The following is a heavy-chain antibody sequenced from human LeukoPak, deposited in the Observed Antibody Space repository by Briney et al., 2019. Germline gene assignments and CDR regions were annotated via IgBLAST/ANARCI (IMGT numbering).Heavy chain of an antibody. V-gene: IGHV3-48*03. D-gene: IGHD2-2*01. CDR2: ISSSGSTI. CDR3: AKDSLRTVPKASFDY. Sequence: GGSLRLSSTTSGFSFGEYALTWVRQAPGKGLEWVSYISSSGSTIYYADSVKGRFTISRDNAKNSLYLQMNSLRAEDRAVYYCAKDSLRTVPKASFDYWGQGTLVTVSS. J-gene: IGHJ4*02. CDR1: GFSFGEYA.